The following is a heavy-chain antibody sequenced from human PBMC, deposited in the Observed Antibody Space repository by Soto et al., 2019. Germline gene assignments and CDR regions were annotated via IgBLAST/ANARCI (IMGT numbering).Heavy chain of an antibody. J-gene: IGHJ3*02. Sequence: GGSLRLSCAASGFTFSDYYMSWIRQAPGKGLEWVSYISSSGSTIYYADSVKGRFTISRDNAKNSLYLQMNSLRAEDTAVYYCARDYEADYYDSSGYFVGDIWGQGTMVTVSS. CDR1: GFTFSDYY. D-gene: IGHD3-22*01. V-gene: IGHV3-11*01. CDR2: ISSSGSTI. CDR3: ARDYEADYYDSSGYFVGDI.